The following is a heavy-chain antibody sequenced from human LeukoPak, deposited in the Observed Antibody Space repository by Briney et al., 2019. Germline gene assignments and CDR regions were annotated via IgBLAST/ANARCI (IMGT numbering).Heavy chain of an antibody. D-gene: IGHD3-3*01. CDR2: IKLDGSEK. V-gene: IGHV3-7*03. CDR1: GFTFGKYW. CDR3: ARDQYDTWSRRGNFDS. J-gene: IGHJ4*02. Sequence: GGSLRLSCVASGFTFGKYWMSRVRQAPGKGLEWVANIKLDGSEKNYVDSVKGRFTISRDNTKNSLYLQMNSLRAEDTAVFYCARDQYDTWSRRGNFDSWGQGTLVIVSS.